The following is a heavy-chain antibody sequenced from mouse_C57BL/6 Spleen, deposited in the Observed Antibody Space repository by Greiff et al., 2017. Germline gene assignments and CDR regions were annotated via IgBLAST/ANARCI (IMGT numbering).Heavy chain of an antibody. CDR3: ARPLYGNYDWYFDV. CDR2: ISGGGGNT. J-gene: IGHJ1*03. V-gene: IGHV5-9*01. Sequence: DVKLVESGGGLVKPGGSLKLSCAASGFTFSSYTMSWVRQTPEKRLEWVATISGGGGNTYYPDSVKGRFTISRDNAKNTLYLQMSSLRSEDTALYYCARPLYGNYDWYFDVWGTGTTVTVSS. CDR1: GFTFSSYT. D-gene: IGHD2-1*01.